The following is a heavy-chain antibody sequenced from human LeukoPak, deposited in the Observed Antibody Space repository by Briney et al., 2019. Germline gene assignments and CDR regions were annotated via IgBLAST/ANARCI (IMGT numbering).Heavy chain of an antibody. D-gene: IGHD2-15*01. CDR2: TYYRSKWYN. J-gene: IGHJ5*02. CDR3: AGSRRRSLSWFDP. Sequence: SQTLSLTCAISGDSVSSNSAAWNWIRQSPSRGLEWLGRTYYRSKWYNDYAVSVKSRITINPDTSKNQFSLKLSSVTAADTAVYYCAGSRRRSLSWFDPWGQGTLVTVSS. V-gene: IGHV6-1*01. CDR1: GDSVSSNSAA.